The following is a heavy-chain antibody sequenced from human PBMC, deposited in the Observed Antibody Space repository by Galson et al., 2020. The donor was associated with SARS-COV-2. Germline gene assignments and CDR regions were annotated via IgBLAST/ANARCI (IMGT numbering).Heavy chain of an antibody. CDR2: IYHIGST. CDR3: AREGVYGDTDY. D-gene: IGHD4-17*01. Sequence: SETLSLTCAVSGGSISSTNWWSWVRQPPGKGLEWIGEIYHIGSTNYNPSLKSRVTMSVDTSKNQFSLKLSSVTAADTAVYYCAREGVYGDTDYWGQGTLVTVSS. V-gene: IGHV4-4*02. CDR1: GGSISSTNW. J-gene: IGHJ4*02.